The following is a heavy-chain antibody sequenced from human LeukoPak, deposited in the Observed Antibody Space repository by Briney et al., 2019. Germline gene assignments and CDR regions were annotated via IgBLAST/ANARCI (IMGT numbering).Heavy chain of an antibody. CDR1: GFTFSNAW. CDR3: ARVCGGSFPLRYYYYYYMDV. Sequence: PGGSLRLSCAASGFTFSNAWMSWVRQAPGKGLEWVSGISGSGASTYYADSVKGRFTISRDNSKNTLHLQMNSLRAEDTAVYYCARVCGGSFPLRYYYYYYMDVWGKGTTVTISS. V-gene: IGHV3-23*01. CDR2: ISGSGAST. D-gene: IGHD2-15*01. J-gene: IGHJ6*03.